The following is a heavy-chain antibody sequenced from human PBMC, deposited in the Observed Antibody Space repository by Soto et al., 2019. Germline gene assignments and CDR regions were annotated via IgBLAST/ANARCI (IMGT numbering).Heavy chain of an antibody. CDR3: ARASMAATVTFDY. J-gene: IGHJ4*02. Sequence: SLXCTVSGGSISSGDYYWSWIRQPPGKGLELIGYIYYSGSTYYNPSLKSRVTISVDTSKNQFSLKLSSVTAADTAVYYCARASMAATVTFDYWGQGTLVTVSS. V-gene: IGHV4-30-4*08. CDR2: IYYSGST. CDR1: GGSISSGDYY. D-gene: IGHD4-17*01.